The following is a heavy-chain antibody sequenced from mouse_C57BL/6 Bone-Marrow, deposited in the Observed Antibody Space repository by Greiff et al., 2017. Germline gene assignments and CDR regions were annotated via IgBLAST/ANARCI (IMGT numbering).Heavy chain of an antibody. Sequence: EVKLVESEGGLVQPGSSMKLSCTASGFTFSDYYMAWVRQVPEKGLEWVANINYDGSSTYYLDSLKSRFIISRDNAKNILYLQMSSLKSEDTATNYCTREEGDGYFDVWGTGTTVTVSS. V-gene: IGHV5-16*01. CDR3: TREEGDGYFDV. CDR2: INYDGSST. J-gene: IGHJ1*03. CDR1: GFTFSDYY.